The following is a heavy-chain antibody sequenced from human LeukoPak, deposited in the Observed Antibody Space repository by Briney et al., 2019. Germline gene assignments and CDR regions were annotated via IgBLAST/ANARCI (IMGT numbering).Heavy chain of an antibody. Sequence: PGRSLRLSCTASGFTFGDYAMSWVRQAPGKGLEWVGFIRSKAYGGTTEYAASVKGRFTISRDDSKSIAYLQMNSLKTEDTAVYYCTRDLSGPIAVAGTNSAGGDYWGQGTLVTVSS. V-gene: IGHV3-49*04. J-gene: IGHJ4*02. CDR3: TRDLSGPIAVAGTNSAGGDY. CDR1: GFTFGDYA. D-gene: IGHD6-19*01. CDR2: IRSKAYGGTT.